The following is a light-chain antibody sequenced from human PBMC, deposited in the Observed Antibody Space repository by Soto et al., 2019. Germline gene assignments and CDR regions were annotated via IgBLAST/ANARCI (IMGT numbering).Light chain of an antibody. CDR1: QSVSSSY. CDR2: GAS. CDR3: QQYGSSLSIT. Sequence: EIVLTQSPGTLSLSPGERATLSCRASQSVSSSYLAWYQQKPGQAPRLLIYGASSRATGIPDRFSGSGSGTDFTLTISRLEPEDFAVYYCQQYGSSLSITFGXGTRLEIK. J-gene: IGKJ5*01. V-gene: IGKV3-20*01.